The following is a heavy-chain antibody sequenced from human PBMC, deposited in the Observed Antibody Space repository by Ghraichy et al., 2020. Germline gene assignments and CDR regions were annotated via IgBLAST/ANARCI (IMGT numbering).Heavy chain of an antibody. D-gene: IGHD2-2*01. CDR1: GFSLSTSGMC. CDR3: ARIRRDIVVVPAATRLYYYMDV. V-gene: IGHV2-70*11. Sequence: SGPTLVKPTQTLTLTCTFSGFSLSTSGMCVSWIRQPPGKALEWLARIDWDDDKYYSTSLKTRLTISKDTSKNQVVLTMTNMDPVDTATYYCARIRRDIVVVPAATRLYYYMDVWGKGTTVTVSS. J-gene: IGHJ6*03. CDR2: IDWDDDK.